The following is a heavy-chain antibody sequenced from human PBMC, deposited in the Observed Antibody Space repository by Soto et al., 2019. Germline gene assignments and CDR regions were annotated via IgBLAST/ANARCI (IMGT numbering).Heavy chain of an antibody. J-gene: IGHJ5*02. Sequence: PSETLSLTCAVYSGSFSDYSCNWIRQPPGKGLEWIGEINHSGSATYNPSLKSRVTMSIYTPNKQSSLKVSSMTAADTAVYYCARDMHAGFTHYFDPWGQGTLVTVSS. CDR3: ARDMHAGFTHYFDP. V-gene: IGHV4-34*01. D-gene: IGHD1-26*01. CDR2: INHSGSA. CDR1: SGSFSDYS.